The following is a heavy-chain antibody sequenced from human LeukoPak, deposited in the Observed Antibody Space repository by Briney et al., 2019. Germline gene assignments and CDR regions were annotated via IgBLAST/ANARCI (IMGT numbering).Heavy chain of an antibody. D-gene: IGHD3-22*01. CDR3: AKDNDRSGYNARLYYMDV. V-gene: IGHV3-33*06. Sequence: HPGGSLRLSCAASGLTFGNYGMHWVRQAPGKGLEWVAVIWYDGSNKYYAGSVKGRFTISRDNSKNTLYLQMNSLRAEDTAVYYCAKDNDRSGYNARLYYMDVWGKGTTVTVSS. CDR1: GLTFGNYG. CDR2: IWYDGSNK. J-gene: IGHJ6*03.